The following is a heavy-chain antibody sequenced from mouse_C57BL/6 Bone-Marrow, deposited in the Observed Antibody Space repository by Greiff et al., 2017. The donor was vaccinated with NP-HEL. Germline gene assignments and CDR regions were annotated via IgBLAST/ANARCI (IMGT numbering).Heavy chain of an antibody. D-gene: IGHD2-4*01. CDR3: ARPSIYYDYDDGVAY. V-gene: IGHV5-12*01. CDR1: GFTFSDYY. Sequence: EVKVVESGGGLVQPGGSLKLSCAASGFTFSDYYMYWVRQTPEKRLEWVAYISTGGGSTYYPDTVKGRFTISIDHAKNTLYLQRSRLKSEDTAMYYCARPSIYYDYDDGVAYWGQGTLVTVSA. J-gene: IGHJ3*01. CDR2: ISTGGGST.